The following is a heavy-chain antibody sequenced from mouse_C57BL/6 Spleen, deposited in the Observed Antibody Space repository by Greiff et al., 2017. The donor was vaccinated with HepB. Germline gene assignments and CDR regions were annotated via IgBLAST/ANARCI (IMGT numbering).Heavy chain of an antibody. J-gene: IGHJ4*01. D-gene: IGHD3-2*02. CDR1: GFTFSDYY. V-gene: IGHV5-12*01. CDR2: ISNGGGST. Sequence: EVQVVESGGGLVQPGGSLKLSCAASGFTFSDYYMYWVRQTPEKRLEWVAYISNGGGSTYYPDTVKGRFTISRDNAKNTLYLQMSRLKSEDTAMYYCARTDSSGYSYAMDYWGQGTSVTVSS. CDR3: ARTDSSGYSYAMDY.